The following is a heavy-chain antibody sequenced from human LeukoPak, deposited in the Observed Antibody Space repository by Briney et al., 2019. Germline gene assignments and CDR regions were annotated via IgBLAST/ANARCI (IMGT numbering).Heavy chain of an antibody. J-gene: IGHJ3*02. CDR3: ARDVSDYYDSSGYSSDAFDI. V-gene: IGHV4-31*03. CDR2: IYYSGST. Sequence: SETLSLTCTVSGGSISSGGYYWSWIRQHPGKGLEWIGYIYYSGSTYYNPSLKSRVTISVDTSKNQFSLKLSSVTAADTAVYYCARDVSDYYDSSGYSSDAFDIWGQGTMATVSS. CDR1: GGSISSGGYY. D-gene: IGHD3-22*01.